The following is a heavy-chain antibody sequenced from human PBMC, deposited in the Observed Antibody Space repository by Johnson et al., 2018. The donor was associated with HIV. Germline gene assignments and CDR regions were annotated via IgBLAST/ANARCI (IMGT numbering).Heavy chain of an antibody. D-gene: IGHD2-2*01. CDR1: GFTVSSNY. CDR3: ATDIVVVLALGGDAFDI. Sequence: MQLVESGGGLVQPGGSLRLSCAASGFTVSSNYMNWVRQAPGKGLEWVGHIKSRTDGGTTDYAAPVKGRFIIARDYSKNTLYLQMNSLKTEDTAVYYCATDIVVVLALGGDAFDIWGQGTMVIVSS. J-gene: IGHJ3*02. CDR2: IKSRTDGGTT. V-gene: IGHV3-15*01.